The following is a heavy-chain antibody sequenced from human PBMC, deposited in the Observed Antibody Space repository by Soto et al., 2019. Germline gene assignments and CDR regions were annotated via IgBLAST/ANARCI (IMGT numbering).Heavy chain of an antibody. D-gene: IGHD4-4*01. CDR1: GFTFTTDP. J-gene: IGHJ6*02. CDR2: ISGSGIST. CDR3: AKPPVITASYYYYDMDV. Sequence: GGSLRLSCAASGFTFTTDPMSCVRQAPGKGLEWVSGISGSGISTFYADSVRGRFTISRDNSKNTVSLQMNSLRPEDTAVYYCAKPPVITASYYYYDMDVWGQGTAVTVSS. V-gene: IGHV3-23*01.